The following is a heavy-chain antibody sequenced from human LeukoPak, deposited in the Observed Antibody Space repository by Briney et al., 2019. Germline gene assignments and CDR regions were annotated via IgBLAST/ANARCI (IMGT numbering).Heavy chain of an antibody. Sequence: GGSLTLSCAASGFTFSNYYMSWIRQAPGKGLVWVSYISSCGSTIYYADSVKGRFTISKDNAKNSLYLQMNSLRAEATAEYYCARDLGRYSYDYGYWGQGTLFTVSS. CDR1: GFTFSNYY. J-gene: IGHJ4*02. CDR3: ARDLGRYSYDYGY. CDR2: ISSCGSTI. D-gene: IGHD5-18*01. V-gene: IGHV3-11*04.